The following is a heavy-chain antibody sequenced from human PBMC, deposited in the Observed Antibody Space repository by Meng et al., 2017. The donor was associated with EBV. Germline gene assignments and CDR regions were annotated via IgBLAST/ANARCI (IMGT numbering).Heavy chain of an antibody. Sequence: QLQLYQSGPGLVKPSEALSLTCTVAGESISSRSYHGGWIRQSPGKGLEGIGNVYYSGNSYYNPSLKSRVTISVDTSKNQFYLKLISVTAADTAVYFCARVSFYDYWSGYSFNWFDPWGQGTLGTVSS. CDR3: ARVSFYDYWSGYSFNWFDP. D-gene: IGHD3-3*01. CDR1: GESISSRSYH. CDR2: VYYSGNS. J-gene: IGHJ5*02. V-gene: IGHV4-39*01.